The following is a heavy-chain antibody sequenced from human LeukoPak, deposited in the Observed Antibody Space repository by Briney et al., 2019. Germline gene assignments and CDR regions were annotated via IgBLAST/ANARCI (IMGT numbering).Heavy chain of an antibody. D-gene: IGHD3-10*01. CDR2: IYHSGST. CDR3: ARDPFRYYYGSGTYADRFDY. V-gene: IGHV4-4*02. Sequence: SGTLSLTCAVSGGSISSSNWWSWVRQPPGKGLEWIGEIYHSGSTNYNPSLKSRVTISVDKSKNQFSLKLSSVTAADTAVYYCARDPFRYYYGSGTYADRFDYWGQGTLVTVSS. J-gene: IGHJ4*02. CDR1: GGSISSSNW.